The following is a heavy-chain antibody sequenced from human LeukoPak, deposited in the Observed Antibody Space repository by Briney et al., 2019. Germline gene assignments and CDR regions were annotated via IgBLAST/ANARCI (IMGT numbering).Heavy chain of an antibody. CDR1: GDSVSNVSYY. J-gene: IGHJ6*03. D-gene: IGHD3-10*01. V-gene: IGHV4-39*01. CDR2: VYYSGST. CDR3: ASVVRGGTFYYYMDV. Sequence: SQTLSLTCTVSGDSVSNVSYYWAWIRQPPGKGLGWIANVYYSGSTYYNPSLKSRVAISVDTSKNQFSLTLSSVTAADTGVYFCASVVRGGTFYYYMDVWGRGTSVTVSS.